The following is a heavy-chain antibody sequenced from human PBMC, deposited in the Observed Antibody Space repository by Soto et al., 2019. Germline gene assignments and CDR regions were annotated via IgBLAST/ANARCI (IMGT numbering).Heavy chain of an antibody. D-gene: IGHD6-13*01. CDR2: IYHSGSA. CDR1: GDSITSDKW. CDR3: ARGETQQQRDY. Sequence: QVQLQESGPGLVKPSGTLSLTCAVSGDSITSDKWWSWIRQPPGKGLQWIGEIYHSGSAKYNPSLKSRVIISVDESKNQFPLKLSSVTAADTAVYYCARGETQQQRDYWGQGTLVTVSS. V-gene: IGHV4-4*02. J-gene: IGHJ4*02.